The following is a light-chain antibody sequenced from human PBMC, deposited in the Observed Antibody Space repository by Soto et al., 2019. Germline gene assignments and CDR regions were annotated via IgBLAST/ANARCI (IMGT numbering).Light chain of an antibody. V-gene: IGKV1-39*01. Sequence: DIQMTQSPSSLSASVGDRVTITCRASQSISSYLNWYQQKPGKAPKLLIYAASSLQSGVPSRFSGSGSGTDFTLTISSLQPEVFATYYCQQCYSTPRTFGQGTKVEIK. CDR3: QQCYSTPRT. CDR2: AAS. J-gene: IGKJ1*01. CDR1: QSISSY.